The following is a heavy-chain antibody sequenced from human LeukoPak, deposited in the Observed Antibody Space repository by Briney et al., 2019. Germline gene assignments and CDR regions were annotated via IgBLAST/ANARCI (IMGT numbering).Heavy chain of an antibody. D-gene: IGHD5-24*01. V-gene: IGHV4-59*08. CDR2: LYHSGST. CDR1: GFSFSGYA. Sequence: GSLRLSCAASGFSFSGYAMSWVRQAPGKGLEWIGYLYHSGSTSYNPSLKSRLTISVNTSKSQFSLNLTSVTAADTAVYFCARVNEMVAASTSAFDSWGKGILVTV. J-gene: IGHJ4*02. CDR3: ARVNEMVAASTSAFDS.